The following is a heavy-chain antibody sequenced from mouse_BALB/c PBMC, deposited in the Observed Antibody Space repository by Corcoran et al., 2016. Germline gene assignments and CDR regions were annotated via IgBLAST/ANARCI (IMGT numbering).Heavy chain of an antibody. CDR1: GYTFTAYY. CDR3: ARDRDWYFDV. J-gene: IGHJ1*01. V-gene: IGHV1-26*01. CDR2: INPNNGGT. D-gene: IGHD2-14*01. Sequence: EVQLQQSGPELVKPGDSVKMSCKASGYTFTAYYMTWVKQSHGKSLKWIGDINPNNGGTSYNQKFKGKATLTVDKSSSTAYMQLNSLTSEDSAVYYFARDRDWYFDVWGAGSTVTVSS.